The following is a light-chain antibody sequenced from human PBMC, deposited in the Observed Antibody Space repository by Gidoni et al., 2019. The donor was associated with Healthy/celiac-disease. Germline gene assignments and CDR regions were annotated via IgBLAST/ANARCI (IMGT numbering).Light chain of an antibody. CDR2: SNN. CDR3: AAWDDSLNGVV. V-gene: IGLV1-44*01. CDR1: SSNIGSNT. Sequence: QSVLTQPPSASGPPGQRVTISCSGSSSNIGSNTVNWYQQLPGTAPKLLIYSNNQRPSGVPDRFSGSKSGTSASLAISGLQSEDEADYYRAAWDDSLNGVVFGGGTNLTVL. J-gene: IGLJ2*01.